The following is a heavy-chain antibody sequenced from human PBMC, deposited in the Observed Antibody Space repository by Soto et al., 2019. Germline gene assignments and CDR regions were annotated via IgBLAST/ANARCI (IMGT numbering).Heavy chain of an antibody. V-gene: IGHV3-7*03. CDR1: GFTFSSYW. CDR2: IRQDGSEK. Sequence: EVQLVESGGGLVQPGGSLRLSCAASGFTFSSYWMSWVRQAPGKGLEWVANIRQDGSEKYYVDSVKGRFTISRDNAKNSLYLQMNSLRAEDTAVYYCASTTSSSSPIDYWGQGTLVTVSS. J-gene: IGHJ4*02. CDR3: ASTTSSSSPIDY. D-gene: IGHD6-6*01.